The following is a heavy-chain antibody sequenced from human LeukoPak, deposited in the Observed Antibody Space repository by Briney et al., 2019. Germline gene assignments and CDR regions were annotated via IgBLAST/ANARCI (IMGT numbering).Heavy chain of an antibody. D-gene: IGHD3-10*01. Sequence: PGGSLRLSCAVSGITFSSHWMSWVRQAPGKGLEWVANIKEDGSEKHYVASVKGRFTISRDNAKNSLYLQMDSLRPEDTAVYYCARDPWGLGFGAFDIWGQGTMVTVSS. CDR1: GITFSSHW. V-gene: IGHV3-7*01. J-gene: IGHJ3*02. CDR2: IKEDGSEK. CDR3: ARDPWGLGFGAFDI.